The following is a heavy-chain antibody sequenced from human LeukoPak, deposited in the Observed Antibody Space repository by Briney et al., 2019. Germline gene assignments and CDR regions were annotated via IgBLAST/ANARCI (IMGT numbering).Heavy chain of an antibody. V-gene: IGHV3-48*02. D-gene: IGHD3-10*01. CDR1: GFTFSSYS. CDR3: ARDGMVRGVIIWDAFDI. J-gene: IGHJ3*02. CDR2: ISSSSSTI. Sequence: GGSLRLSCAASGFTFSSYSMNWVRQAPGKGLEWVSYISSSSSTIYYADSVKGRFTISRDNAKNSLYLQMNSLRDEDTAVYYCARDGMVRGVIIWDAFDIWGQGTMVTSLQ.